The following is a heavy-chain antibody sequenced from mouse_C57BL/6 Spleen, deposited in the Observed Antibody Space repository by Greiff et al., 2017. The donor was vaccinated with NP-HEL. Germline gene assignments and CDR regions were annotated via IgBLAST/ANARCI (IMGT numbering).Heavy chain of an antibody. V-gene: IGHV1-82*01. CDR1: GYAFSSSW. D-gene: IGHD2-4*01. CDR2: IYPGDGDT. J-gene: IGHJ4*01. Sequence: VQLQESGPELVKPGASVKISCKASGYAFSSSWMNWVKQRPGKGLEWIGRIYPGDGDTNYNGKFKGKATLTADKSSSTAYMQLSSLTSEDSAVYFCARQGYYDYDYAMDYWGQGTSVTVSS. CDR3: ARQGYYDYDYAMDY.